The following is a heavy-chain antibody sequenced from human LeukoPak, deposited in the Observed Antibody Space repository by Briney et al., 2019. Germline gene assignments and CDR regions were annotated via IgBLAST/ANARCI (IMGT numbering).Heavy chain of an antibody. CDR1: GFTFSNAW. CDR2: IKSKTDGWTT. Sequence: GGSLRLSCAASGFTFSNAWMSWVRQAPGKGLEWVGRIKSKTDGWTTDYAAPVKGRFTISRDDSKNTLYLQMNSLRAEDTAVYYCAREGPDAFDIWGQGTMVTVSS. V-gene: IGHV3-15*05. CDR3: AREGPDAFDI. J-gene: IGHJ3*02.